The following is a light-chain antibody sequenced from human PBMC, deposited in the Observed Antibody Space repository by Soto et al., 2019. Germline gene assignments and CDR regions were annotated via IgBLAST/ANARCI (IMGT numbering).Light chain of an antibody. J-gene: IGLJ1*01. CDR1: RRDVGAYDY. CDR2: YVD. Sequence: HSVLTQPASVSGSPGQSITISCTGTRRDVGAYDYVSWYLQYPDKAPQLLIYYVDHRPSGVSSRFSGSKSGNTASLTISGLQAEDEGDYYCCSYADGSIYFFGTGTKLTVL. CDR3: CSYADGSIYF. V-gene: IGLV2-14*03.